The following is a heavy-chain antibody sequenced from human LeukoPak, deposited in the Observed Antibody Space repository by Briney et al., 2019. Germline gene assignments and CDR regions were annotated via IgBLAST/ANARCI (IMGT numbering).Heavy chain of an antibody. Sequence: GRSLRLSCAASGFTFSSYGMHWVRQAPGKGLEWVAVIWYDGSNKYYAGSVKGRFTISRDNSKNTLYLQMNSLRAEDTAVYYCARAMTTVTTPYLDYWGQGTLVTVSS. V-gene: IGHV3-33*01. CDR2: IWYDGSNK. J-gene: IGHJ4*02. CDR3: ARAMTTVTTPYLDY. CDR1: GFTFSSYG. D-gene: IGHD4-17*01.